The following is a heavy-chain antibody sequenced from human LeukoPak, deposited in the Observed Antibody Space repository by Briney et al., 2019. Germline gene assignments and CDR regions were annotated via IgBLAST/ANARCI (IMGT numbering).Heavy chain of an antibody. V-gene: IGHV1-46*03. J-gene: IGHJ4*02. CDR2: INPSGGST. Sequence: ASVKISCKASGYTFTSYYMHWVRQAPGQGLEWMGIINPSGGSTSYAQKFQGRVTMTRDTSTSTVYMELSSLRSEDTAVYYCARDPSGLRFLEWLPPGYYFDYWGQGTLVTVSS. D-gene: IGHD3-3*01. CDR3: ARDPSGLRFLEWLPPGYYFDY. CDR1: GYTFTSYY.